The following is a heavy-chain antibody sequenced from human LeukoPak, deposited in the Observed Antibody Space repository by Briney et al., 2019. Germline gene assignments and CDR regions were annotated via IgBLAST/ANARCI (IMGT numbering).Heavy chain of an antibody. D-gene: IGHD3-10*02. CDR3: ARVFSWAVDY. CDR2: INWNGGST. J-gene: IGHJ4*02. Sequence: PGGSLRLSCAASGFTFSRNSMNWVRQAPGKGLEWVSGINWNGGSTGYADSVKGRFTISRDNAKNSLYLQMNSLRAEDTALYYCARVFSWAVDYWGQGTLVTVSS. V-gene: IGHV3-20*04. CDR1: GFTFSRNS.